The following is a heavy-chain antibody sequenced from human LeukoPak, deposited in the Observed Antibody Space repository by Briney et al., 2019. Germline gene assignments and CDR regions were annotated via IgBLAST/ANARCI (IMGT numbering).Heavy chain of an antibody. CDR1: GFTFSDSA. D-gene: IGHD3-3*01. J-gene: IGHJ4*02. CDR2: IRSKVNSYAT. CDR3: TTTPYDSSYYFDH. Sequence: GGSLRLSCEGSGFTFSDSAVHWVRQASGKGLEWVGRIRSKVNSYATAHAASVKGRFTISRDDLENMAYLQMNSLKTEDTAVYYCTTTPYDSSYYFDHWGQGILVTVSS. V-gene: IGHV3-73*01.